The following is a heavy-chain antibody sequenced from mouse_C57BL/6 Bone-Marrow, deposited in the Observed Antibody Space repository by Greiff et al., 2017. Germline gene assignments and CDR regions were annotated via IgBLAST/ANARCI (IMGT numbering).Heavy chain of an antibody. CDR1: GFSLTSYG. CDR2: IWSGGST. J-gene: IGHJ2*01. Sequence: VQLQQSGPGLVQPSQSLSITCTASGFSLTSYGVHWVRQPPGKGLEWLGVIWSGGSTEYNAAFISRLSISKDNSKTQVFLKMNSLQADDTAIYYCAKTTVEDDFDYWGQGTTLTVSS. V-gene: IGHV2-4*01. D-gene: IGHD1-1*01. CDR3: AKTTVEDDFDY.